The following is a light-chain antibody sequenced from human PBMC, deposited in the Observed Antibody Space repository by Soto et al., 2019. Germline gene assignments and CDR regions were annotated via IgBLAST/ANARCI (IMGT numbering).Light chain of an antibody. CDR3: QKYNSAPPFT. Sequence: DIQMTQSPASLSASVGDRVTITCRASQDISTYLAWYQQKPGKIPKLLIYAASTLQSGVPSRFSGSGSGADFALTLSSLQLQDVATYYCQKYNSAPPFTFGPGTKVDIK. CDR1: QDISTY. J-gene: IGKJ3*01. V-gene: IGKV1-27*01. CDR2: AAS.